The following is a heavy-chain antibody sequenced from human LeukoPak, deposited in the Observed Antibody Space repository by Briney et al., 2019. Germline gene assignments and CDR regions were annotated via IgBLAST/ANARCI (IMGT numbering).Heavy chain of an antibody. CDR2: INHSGST. Sequence: SETLSLTCAVYGGSFSGYYWSWIRHPPGKGLEWIGEINHSGSTNYNPSLKSRVTISVETPKNQFSLKLSSMTAADTAVYYCARSGSRNYYDSSGYYGNWFDPWGQGTLVTVSS. J-gene: IGHJ5*02. V-gene: IGHV4-34*01. D-gene: IGHD3-22*01. CDR1: GGSFSGYY. CDR3: ARSGSRNYYDSSGYYGNWFDP.